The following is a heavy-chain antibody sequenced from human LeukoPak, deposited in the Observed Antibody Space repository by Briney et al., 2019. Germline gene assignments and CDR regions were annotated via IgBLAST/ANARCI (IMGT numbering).Heavy chain of an antibody. V-gene: IGHV1-2*02. Sequence: ASVKVSCKASGYTFTGYYMHWVRQAPGQGLEWMGWINPNSGGTNYAQKFQGRVTMTRDTSTSTVYMELSSLRSEDTAVYYCARMWYSSTWFDYWGQGTLVTVSS. D-gene: IGHD2/OR15-2a*01. CDR2: INPNSGGT. CDR3: ARMWYSSTWFDY. J-gene: IGHJ4*02. CDR1: GYTFTGYY.